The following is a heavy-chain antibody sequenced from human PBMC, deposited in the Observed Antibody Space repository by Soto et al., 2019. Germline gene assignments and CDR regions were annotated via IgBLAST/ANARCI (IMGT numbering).Heavy chain of an antibody. Sequence: QVQRVQSRAEVKKPGSSVKVSCKASGGTFSSYAISWVRQAPGQGLEWMGGIIPIFGTANYAQKFQGRVTITADESTSTAYMELSSLRSEDTAVYYCARDPPGYSSSPTPGGIWGQGTMVTVSS. CDR2: IIPIFGTA. J-gene: IGHJ3*02. D-gene: IGHD6-13*01. CDR3: ARDPPGYSSSPTPGGI. V-gene: IGHV1-69*01. CDR1: GGTFSSYA.